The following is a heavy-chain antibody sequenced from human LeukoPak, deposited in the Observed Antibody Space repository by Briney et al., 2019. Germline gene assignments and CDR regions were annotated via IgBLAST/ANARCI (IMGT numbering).Heavy chain of an antibody. CDR2: ISGSGGST. CDR1: GFTVSSNY. J-gene: IGHJ2*01. D-gene: IGHD4-17*01. Sequence: RGSLRLSCAASGFTVSSNYMSWVRQAPGKGLEWVSAISGSGGSTYYADSVKGRFTISRDNSKNTLYLQMNSLRAEDTAVYYCAKDLDYGDYGPRVAGYFDLWGRDTLVTVSS. CDR3: AKDLDYGDYGPRVAGYFDL. V-gene: IGHV3-23*01.